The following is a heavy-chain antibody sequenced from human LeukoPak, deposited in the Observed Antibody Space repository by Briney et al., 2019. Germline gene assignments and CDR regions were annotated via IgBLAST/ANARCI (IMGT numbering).Heavy chain of an antibody. D-gene: IGHD1-26*01. CDR1: GGSISSYY. CDR2: IYYSGST. Sequence: SETLSLTCTASGGSISSYYWSWIRQPPGKGLEWIGYIYYSGSTNYNPSLKSRVTISVDTSKNQFSLKLSSVTAADTAVYYCARTGSPYSGSYLNWFDPWGQGTLVTVSS. CDR3: ARTGSPYSGSYLNWFDP. V-gene: IGHV4-59*01. J-gene: IGHJ5*02.